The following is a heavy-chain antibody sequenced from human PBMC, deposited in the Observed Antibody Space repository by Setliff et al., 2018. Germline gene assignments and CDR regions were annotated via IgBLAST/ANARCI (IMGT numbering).Heavy chain of an antibody. D-gene: IGHD6-13*01. CDR3: ARVRSSSWLVVNWFDP. CDR2: VNPNSGGT. J-gene: IGHJ5*02. Sequence: ASVKVSCKASGYTFTGYYMHWVRQAPGQGLEWMGWVNPNSGGTNYAQKFQGRVTMTRDTSISTAYMELSRLRSDDTAVYYCARVRSSSWLVVNWFDPWGQGTLVTVSS. V-gene: IGHV1-2*02. CDR1: GYTFTGYY.